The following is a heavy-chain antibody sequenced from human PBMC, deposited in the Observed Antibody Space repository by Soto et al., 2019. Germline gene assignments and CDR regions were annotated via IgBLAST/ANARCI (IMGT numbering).Heavy chain of an antibody. J-gene: IGHJ6*02. V-gene: IGHV1-69*02. Sequence: QVQLVQSGAEVKKPGSSVKVSCKASGGTFSSYTISWVRQAPGQGLEWMGRIIPILGIANYAQKFQGRVTITADKSTSTAYMELRSLRSEDTAVYYCARNGHGEGVYYYYGMDVWGQGTTVTVSS. D-gene: IGHD4-17*01. CDR3: ARNGHGEGVYYYYGMDV. CDR1: GGTFSSYT. CDR2: IIPILGIA.